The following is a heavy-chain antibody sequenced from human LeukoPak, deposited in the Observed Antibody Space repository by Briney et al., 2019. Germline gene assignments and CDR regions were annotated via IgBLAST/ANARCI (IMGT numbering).Heavy chain of an antibody. CDR3: ARGGGIAVAGPIDY. J-gene: IGHJ4*02. D-gene: IGHD6-19*01. CDR2: ISSSSSTI. Sequence: TGGSLRLSCAASGFTFSDYYMSWIRQAPGKGLEWVSYISSSSSTIYYADSVKGRFTISRDNSKNTLYLQMNSLRAEDTAVYYCARGGGIAVAGPIDYWGQGTLVTVSS. V-gene: IGHV3-11*04. CDR1: GFTFSDYY.